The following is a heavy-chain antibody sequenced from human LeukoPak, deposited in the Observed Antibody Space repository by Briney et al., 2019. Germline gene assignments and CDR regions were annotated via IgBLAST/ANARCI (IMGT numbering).Heavy chain of an antibody. V-gene: IGHV3-11*01. J-gene: IGHJ4*02. D-gene: IGHD3-10*01. Sequence: GGSRRFSVEVSGGSLRDYKITWFGRFPGKGLEGFSYITATGSTTYYADSLKGRLTISRDTAKSFVYLQMNSLRVDDTAVYYCARRTIITPGGFDYWGQGTLVTVSS. CDR1: GGSLRDYK. CDR3: ARRTIITPGGFDY. CDR2: ITATGSTT.